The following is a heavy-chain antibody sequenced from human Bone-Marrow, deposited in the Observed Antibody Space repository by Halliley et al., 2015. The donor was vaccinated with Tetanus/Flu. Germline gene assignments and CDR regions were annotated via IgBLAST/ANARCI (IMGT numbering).Heavy chain of an antibody. CDR1: GFTFSSYW. CDR3: AFAMFRGSGGMDV. J-gene: IGHJ6*02. V-gene: IGHV3-74*01. D-gene: IGHD3-10*01. Sequence: SLRLSCAASGFTFSSYWMHWVRQAPGKGLVWVSRIKSDGSSTYYADSVKGRFTISRDNAKNTLYLQMNSLRAGDTAVYYCAFAMFRGSGGMDVWGQGTTVTVSS. CDR2: IKSDGSST.